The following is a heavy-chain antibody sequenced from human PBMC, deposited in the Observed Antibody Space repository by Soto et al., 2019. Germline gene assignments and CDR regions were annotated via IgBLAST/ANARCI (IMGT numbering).Heavy chain of an antibody. D-gene: IGHD3-3*01. CDR3: AREALRDQGLFGV. J-gene: IGHJ6*02. V-gene: IGHV4-4*02. CDR2: IYHSGSP. CDR1: GGSFSSTNW. Sequence: SETLSLTCVVSGGSFSSTNWWTWVRPPPGKGLEWIGEIYHSGSPTYTPSLESRVTISIDKPMDQFSLRLRSVTAADTDMYSCAREALRDQGLFGVWGQGITVTVSS.